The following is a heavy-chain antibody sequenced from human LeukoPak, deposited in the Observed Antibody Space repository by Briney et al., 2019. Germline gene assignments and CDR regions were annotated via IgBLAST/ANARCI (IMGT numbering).Heavy chain of an antibody. CDR3: AKDYGYSSSWYDY. V-gene: IGHV3-9*01. J-gene: IGHJ4*02. Sequence: GRSLRLSCAASGFTFDDYGMHWVRQAPGKGLEWVSSISWSSASVGYVDSVKGRFTISRDNAKNSLYLQMSSLRAEDTALYYCAKDYGYSSSWYDYWGQGTLVTVSS. D-gene: IGHD6-13*01. CDR2: ISWSSASV. CDR1: GFTFDDYG.